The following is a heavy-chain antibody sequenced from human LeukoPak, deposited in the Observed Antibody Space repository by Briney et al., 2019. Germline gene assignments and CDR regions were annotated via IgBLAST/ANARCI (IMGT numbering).Heavy chain of an antibody. CDR2: ISAYNGNT. J-gene: IGHJ4*02. CDR3: AIESHSGSTD. D-gene: IGHD1-26*01. Sequence: ASVKVSCKASGGTFSSYAISWVRQAPGQGLEWMGWISAYNGNTNYAQKLQGRVTMTTDTSTSTAYMELRSLRSDDTAVYYCAIESHSGSTDWGQGTLVTVSS. CDR1: GGTFSSYA. V-gene: IGHV1-18*01.